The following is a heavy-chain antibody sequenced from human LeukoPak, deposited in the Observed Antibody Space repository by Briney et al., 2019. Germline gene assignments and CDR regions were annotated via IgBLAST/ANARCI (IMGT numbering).Heavy chain of an antibody. CDR1: GGSISSSSYY. V-gene: IGHV4-39*07. D-gene: IGHD3-22*01. J-gene: IGHJ4*02. CDR2: IYYSGST. CDR3: ARGRGYYSYFDY. Sequence: SETLSLTCTVSGGSISSSSYYWGWIRQPPGKGLEWIGSIYYSGSTYYNPSLKSRVTISVDTSKNQFSLKLSSVTAADTAVYYCARGRGYYSYFDYWGQGTLVIVSS.